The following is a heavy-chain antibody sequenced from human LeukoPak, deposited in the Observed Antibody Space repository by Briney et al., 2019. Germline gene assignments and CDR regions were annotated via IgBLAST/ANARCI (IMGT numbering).Heavy chain of an antibody. Sequence: ASVKVSCKASGYTFTSYGISWVRQAPGQGLEWMGWIRVYNGDTNYAQKLQGRVTMTTDTSTSTAYMELSSLRSEDTAVYYCARDRRASYGSGSPPSGYWGQGTLVTVSS. CDR1: GYTFTSYG. CDR2: IRVYNGDT. J-gene: IGHJ4*02. V-gene: IGHV1-18*01. D-gene: IGHD3-10*01. CDR3: ARDRRASYGSGSPPSGY.